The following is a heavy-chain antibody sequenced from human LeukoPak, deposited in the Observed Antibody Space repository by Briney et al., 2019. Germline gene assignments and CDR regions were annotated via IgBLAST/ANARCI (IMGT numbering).Heavy chain of an antibody. J-gene: IGHJ6*03. CDR3: ARAVPQGDGYPFYYYYYMDV. V-gene: IGHV4-59*12. Sequence: SETLSLTCTVSGGSISSYYWSWIRQPPGKGLEWIGYIYYSGSTNYNPSLKSRVTISVDTSKNQFSLKLSSVTAADTAVYYCARAVPQGDGYPFYYYYYMDVWGKGTTVTVSS. D-gene: IGHD5-24*01. CDR2: IYYSGST. CDR1: GGSISSYY.